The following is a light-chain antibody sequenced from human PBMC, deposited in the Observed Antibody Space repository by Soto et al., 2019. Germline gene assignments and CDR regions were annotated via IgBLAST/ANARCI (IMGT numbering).Light chain of an antibody. CDR1: QSISSY. J-gene: IGKJ1*01. Sequence: DIQMTHSPSSLSASVGDRVTITCRASQSISSYLNWYQQKPGKAPKLLIYAASSLQSGVPSRFSGSGSGTDFTLTISSLQPEDFATYYCTQSYRTPRTFGQGTKVEIX. CDR2: AAS. CDR3: TQSYRTPRT. V-gene: IGKV1-39*01.